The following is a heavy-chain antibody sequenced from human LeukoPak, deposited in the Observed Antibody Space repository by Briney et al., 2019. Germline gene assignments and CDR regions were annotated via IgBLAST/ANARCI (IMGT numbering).Heavy chain of an antibody. D-gene: IGHD2-21*02. V-gene: IGHV3-53*01. CDR2: IYSGGST. CDR1: GFTVSSNY. CDR3: ARVAVVTALRAFDI. J-gene: IGHJ3*02. Sequence: GGSLRLSCAASGFTVSSNYMGWVRQAPGKGLEWVSVIYSGGSTYYADSVKGRFTISRDNSKNTLYLQMNSLRAEDTAVYYCARVAVVTALRAFDIWGQGTMVTVSS.